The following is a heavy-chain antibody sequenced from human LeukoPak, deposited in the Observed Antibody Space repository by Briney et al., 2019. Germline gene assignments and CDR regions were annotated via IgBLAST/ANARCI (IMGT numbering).Heavy chain of an antibody. CDR1: GFTFSSYA. CDR3: AKEEYKGSGYRP. V-gene: IGHV3-30*18. CDR2: ISYDGSNK. J-gene: IGHJ5*02. Sequence: PGGSLRLSCAASGFTFSSYAMSWVRQAPGKGLEWVAVISYDGSNKYYADSVKGRFTISRDNSKNTLYLQMNSLRAEDTAVYYCAKEEYKGSGYRPWGQGTLVTVSS. D-gene: IGHD3-22*01.